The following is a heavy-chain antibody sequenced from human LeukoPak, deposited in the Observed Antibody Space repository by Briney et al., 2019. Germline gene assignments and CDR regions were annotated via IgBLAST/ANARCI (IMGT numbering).Heavy chain of an antibody. Sequence: GRSLRLSCAASGFTFDDYAMHWVRQAPGKGLEWVSGISWNSGSIGYADSVKGRFTISRDNAKNSLYLQMNSPRAEDTALYYCARIASSSWYGFDYWGQGTLVTVSS. V-gene: IGHV3-9*01. CDR1: GFTFDDYA. CDR2: ISWNSGSI. CDR3: ARIASSSWYGFDY. J-gene: IGHJ4*02. D-gene: IGHD6-13*01.